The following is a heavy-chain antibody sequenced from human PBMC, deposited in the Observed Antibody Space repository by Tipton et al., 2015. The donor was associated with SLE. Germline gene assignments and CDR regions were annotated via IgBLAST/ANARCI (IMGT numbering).Heavy chain of an antibody. V-gene: IGHV3-49*04. J-gene: IGHJ4*02. Sequence: SLRLSCAASGFTFSNAWMSWVRQAPGKGLEWVGFIRSKAYGGTTEYAASVKGRFTISRDDSKSIAYLQMNSLKTEDTAVYYCTRGQDYFDYWGQGTLVTVSS. CDR1: GFTFSNAW. CDR2: IRSKAYGGTT. CDR3: TRGQDYFDY.